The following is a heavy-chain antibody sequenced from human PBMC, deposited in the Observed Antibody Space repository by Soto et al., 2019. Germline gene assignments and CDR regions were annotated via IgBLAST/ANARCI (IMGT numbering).Heavy chain of an antibody. V-gene: IGHV3-30*03. D-gene: IGHD6-6*01. Sequence: GGSLRLSCAASGFTFSSYGMHWVRQAPGKGLEWVAVISYDGSNKYYADSVKGRFTISRDNSKNTLYLQMNSLRPEDTALYYCARNIAARAWDFDYWGQGTLVTVSS. CDR1: GFTFSSYG. CDR3: ARNIAARAWDFDY. CDR2: ISYDGSNK. J-gene: IGHJ4*02.